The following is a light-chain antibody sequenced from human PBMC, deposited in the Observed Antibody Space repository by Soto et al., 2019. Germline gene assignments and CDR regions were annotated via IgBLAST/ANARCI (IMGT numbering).Light chain of an antibody. CDR2: GTS. CDR3: EQHGSSPPYS. V-gene: IGKV3-20*01. Sequence: IVLTQSPGTVSLSRGERTTLSCRASQRVRSCYLAWYRQTPGQSSRLLMYGTSNSAGGITDRSSGSGSGKNVSLTISRLELEYCAEYYYEQHGSSPPYSFGQRTMLVI. CDR1: QRVRSCY. J-gene: IGKJ2*03.